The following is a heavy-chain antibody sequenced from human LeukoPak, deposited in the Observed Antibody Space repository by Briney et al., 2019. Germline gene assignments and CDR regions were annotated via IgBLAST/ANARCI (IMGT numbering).Heavy chain of an antibody. CDR2: IYPGDSDT. CDR1: GYTFTDYW. Sequence: GESLKISCTGSGYTFTDYWIGWVRQMPGRGLEWMGIIYPGDSDTRYSPSFQGQVSISADKSINTAYLQWSSLKASDTAMYYCARRDGSIKGVDMWGQGTMVTVSS. V-gene: IGHV5-51*01. J-gene: IGHJ3*02. D-gene: IGHD1-26*01. CDR3: ARRDGSIKGVDM.